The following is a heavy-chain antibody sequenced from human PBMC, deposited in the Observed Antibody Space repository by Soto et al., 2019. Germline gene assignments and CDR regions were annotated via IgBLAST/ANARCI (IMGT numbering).Heavy chain of an antibody. J-gene: IGHJ6*02. Sequence: QVHLVQSGAEVKKPGASVKVSCKASGYPFTSYGIGWVRQAPGQGLEWMGWISPYNGNTYYPQKFQGRVTMTTDTSTYTVYMELRSLKSDDTAVYYCASAQSFDRNYYCGTHVWGQGTTVTVSS. CDR1: GYPFTSYG. V-gene: IGHV1-18*01. CDR2: ISPYNGNT. CDR3: ASAQSFDRNYYCGTHV.